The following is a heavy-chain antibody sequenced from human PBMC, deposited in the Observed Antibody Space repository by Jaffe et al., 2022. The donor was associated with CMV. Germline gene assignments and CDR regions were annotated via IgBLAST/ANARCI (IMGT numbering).Heavy chain of an antibody. CDR1: GYSFTSYW. CDR2: IYPGDSDT. D-gene: IGHD3-10*01. Sequence: EVQLVQSGAEVKKPGESLKISCKGSGYSFTSYWIGWVRQMPGKGLEWMGIIYPGDSDTRYSPSFQGQVTISADKSISTAYLQWSSLKASDTAMYYCARQGRVVGYYGSGTGYYYYMDVWGKGTTVTVSS. J-gene: IGHJ6*03. V-gene: IGHV5-51*01. CDR3: ARQGRVVGYYGSGTGYYYYMDV.